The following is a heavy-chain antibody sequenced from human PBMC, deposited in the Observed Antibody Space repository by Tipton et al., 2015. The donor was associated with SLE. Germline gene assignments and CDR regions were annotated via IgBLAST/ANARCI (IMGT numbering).Heavy chain of an antibody. D-gene: IGHD3-22*01. CDR2: IYSGGST. CDR3: ARVLLLVGISMILGACHI. CDR1: GFTVSSNY. J-gene: IGHJ3*02. Sequence: GSLRLSCAASGFTVSSNYMSWVRQAPGKGLEWVSVIYSGGSTYYADSVKGRFTISRDNSKNTLYLQMNSLRAEDTAVYYCARVLLLVGISMILGACHIWGQGTGVTVPS. V-gene: IGHV3-66*01.